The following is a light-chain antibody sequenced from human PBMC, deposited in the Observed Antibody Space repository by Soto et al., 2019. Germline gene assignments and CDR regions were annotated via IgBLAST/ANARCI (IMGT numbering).Light chain of an antibody. CDR1: QIISGY. J-gene: IGKJ1*01. Sequence: DIQMTQSPSSLSASVGDRVTITCRASQIISGYLNWYQQKPGKAPKLLIYDASSLESGVPSRFSGSGSGTEFTLTISSLQPDDFATYYCQHYNSYSEAFGQGTKVDIK. CDR3: QHYNSYSEA. CDR2: DAS. V-gene: IGKV1-5*01.